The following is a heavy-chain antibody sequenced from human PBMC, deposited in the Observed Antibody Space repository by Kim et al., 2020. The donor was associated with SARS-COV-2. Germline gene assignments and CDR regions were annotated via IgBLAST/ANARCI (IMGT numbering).Heavy chain of an antibody. J-gene: IGHJ4*02. CDR2: IYYSGST. V-gene: IGHV4-39*01. CDR3: AKQGYSYGPNYY. Sequence: SETLSLTCTVSGGSIRSSSYYWGWIRQPPGKGLEWIGSIYYSGSTYYNPSLKSRVTISVDTSKNQFSLKLSSVTAADTAVYYCAKQGYSYGPNYYWGQGTLVTVSS. CDR1: GGSIRSSSYY. D-gene: IGHD5-18*01.